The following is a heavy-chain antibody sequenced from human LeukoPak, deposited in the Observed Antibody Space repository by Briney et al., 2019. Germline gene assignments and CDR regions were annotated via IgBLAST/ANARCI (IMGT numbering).Heavy chain of an antibody. CDR3: AKADEGYCSSTSCSKFDY. CDR1: GFTFSSYA. V-gene: IGHV3-23*01. Sequence: PGGSLRLSCAASGFTFSSYAMSWVRQAPGKGLEWVSAISGSGGSTYYADSVKGRFTISRDNSKNTLYLQMNSLRAEDTAVYYCAKADEGYCSSTSCSKFDYWGQGTLVTVSS. J-gene: IGHJ4*02. D-gene: IGHD2-2*01. CDR2: ISGSGGST.